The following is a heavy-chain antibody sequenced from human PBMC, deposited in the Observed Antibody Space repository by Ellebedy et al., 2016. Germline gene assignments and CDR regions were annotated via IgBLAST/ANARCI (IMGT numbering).Heavy chain of an antibody. J-gene: IGHJ3*02. CDR2: IYTTGAT. D-gene: IGHD1-1*01. CDR1: DFTVSRND. CDR3: VTRHNGAFDI. Sequence: GGSLRLSXAASDFTVSRNDMIWVRQAPGKGLEWVSLIYTTGATYYADSVKGRFTISRDNSKKTLFLLMTSLGAEDTAVYYCVTRHNGAFDIWGQGTMVTVSS. V-gene: IGHV3-53*01.